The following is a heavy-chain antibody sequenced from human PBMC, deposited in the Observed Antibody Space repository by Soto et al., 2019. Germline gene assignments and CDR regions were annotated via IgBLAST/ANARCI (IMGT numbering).Heavy chain of an antibody. D-gene: IGHD1-26*01. CDR2: IIPIFGTA. CDR1: RVAFSKFI. CDR3: AKVRYSTPMGYYYGIDV. J-gene: IGHJ6*02. Sequence: SVKVTCKASRVAFSKFIVTWVRQAPGLGLEWVGGIIPIFGTANYAQKFQGRVTITADESTSTSYMEVNNLRSEDTAVYYCAKVRYSTPMGYYYGIDVWGQGTTVTVSS. V-gene: IGHV1-69*13.